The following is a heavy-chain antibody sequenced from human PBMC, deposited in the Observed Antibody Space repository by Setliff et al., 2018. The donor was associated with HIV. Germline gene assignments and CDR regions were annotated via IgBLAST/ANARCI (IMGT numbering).Heavy chain of an antibody. CDR3: ARGALRYYYDSSGYWAQDY. CDR2: ISSSSSYI. J-gene: IGHJ4*02. Sequence: SLRLSCAASGFTFSSYSMNWVRQAPGKGLEWVSSISSSSSYIYYADSVKGRFTISRDNAKNSLYLQMNSLRAEDTAVYYCARGALRYYYDSSGYWAQDYWGQGTLVTVSS. D-gene: IGHD3-22*01. CDR1: GFTFSSYS. V-gene: IGHV3-21*01.